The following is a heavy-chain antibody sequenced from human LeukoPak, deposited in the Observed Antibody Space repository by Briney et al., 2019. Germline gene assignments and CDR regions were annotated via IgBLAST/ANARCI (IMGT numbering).Heavy chain of an antibody. CDR3: AREPDLHYGSGSYYYFDY. J-gene: IGHJ4*02. V-gene: IGHV4-4*07. Sequence: PSETLSLTCTVSGGSISSYYWSWIRQPAGKGLERIGRIYTSGSTNYHPSLKSRVTMSVDTSKNQFSLKLSSVTAADTAVYYCAREPDLHYGSGSYYYFDYWGQGTLVTVSS. D-gene: IGHD3-10*01. CDR1: GGSISSYY. CDR2: IYTSGST.